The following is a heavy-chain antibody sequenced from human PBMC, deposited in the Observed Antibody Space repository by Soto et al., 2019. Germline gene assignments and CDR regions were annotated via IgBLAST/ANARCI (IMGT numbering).Heavy chain of an antibody. D-gene: IGHD7-27*01. J-gene: IGHJ5*02. CDR2: IHHTRGT. CDR1: GGSFSAYD. V-gene: IGHV4-34*01. CDR3: ARGPDSGEYGWFDP. Sequence: QVQLQQWGAGLLKPSETLSLTCAVYGGSFSAYDWTWIRQPPGKGLEWIGDIHHTRGTNYNPSLTGRVIISVETSKNQFSLKLRSVTAADTAVYYCARGPDSGEYGWFDPWGQGSLVTVSS.